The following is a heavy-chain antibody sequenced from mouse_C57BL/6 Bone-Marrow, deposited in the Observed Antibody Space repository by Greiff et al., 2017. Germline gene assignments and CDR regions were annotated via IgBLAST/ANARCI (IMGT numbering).Heavy chain of an antibody. D-gene: IGHD2-2*01. CDR2: IYPRSGKT. CDR3: ARRGSTMVTYYFDY. J-gene: IGHJ2*01. CDR1: GYIFTSYG. Sequence: VQLQQSGAELARPGASVKLSCKASGYIFTSYGISWVKQRTGQGLEWIGEIYPRSGKTYYNEKFKGKATLTADKSSSTAYMELRSLTSEDSAVYFCARRGSTMVTYYFDYWGQGTTLTVSS. V-gene: IGHV1-81*01.